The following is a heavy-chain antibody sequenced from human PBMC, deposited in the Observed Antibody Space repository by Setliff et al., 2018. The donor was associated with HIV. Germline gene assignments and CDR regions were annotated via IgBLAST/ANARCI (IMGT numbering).Heavy chain of an antibody. CDR1: GGSINTAYY. CDR3: ARVKIVDTATITGLFYYHYIDV. D-gene: IGHD5-18*01. Sequence: SETLSLTCNVSGGSINTAYYWGWIRQSPGVGLEWIGSILYSGETYYNPALKSRATISLDKSENQFSLRLSSVAAADTAVYYCARVKIVDTATITGLFYYHYIDVWGKGTTVTSP. V-gene: IGHV4-38-2*02. CDR2: ILYSGET. J-gene: IGHJ6*03.